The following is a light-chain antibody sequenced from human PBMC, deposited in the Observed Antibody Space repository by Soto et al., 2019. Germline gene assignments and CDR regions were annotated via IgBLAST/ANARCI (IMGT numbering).Light chain of an antibody. Sequence: EIVLTQSPAALSLSPGERATLSCRASQSVSTYLAWYQQQPGQAPSLLIYDASIRATDIPARFIGSGSGTDFTLTISSLEPEDFAVYYCQQRYKWPPITFGQGTQLEIK. CDR1: QSVSTY. J-gene: IGKJ5*01. CDR2: DAS. V-gene: IGKV3-11*01. CDR3: QQRYKWPPIT.